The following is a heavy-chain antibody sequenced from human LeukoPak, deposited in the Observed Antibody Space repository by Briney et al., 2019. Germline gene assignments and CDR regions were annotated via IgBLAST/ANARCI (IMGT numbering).Heavy chain of an antibody. Sequence: SETLSLTCTVSGGSISSYYWSWSRLPPGKGLEWIGYLSKSGNTYYSPSLKSRVTMSADTSKNHFSLKLSSVTAADTSVYYCARHQNTALVTAVLDYWGQGTLVTVSS. CDR1: GGSISSYY. V-gene: IGHV4-59*04. CDR3: ARHQNTALVTAVLDY. J-gene: IGHJ4*02. CDR2: LSKSGNT. D-gene: IGHD5-18*01.